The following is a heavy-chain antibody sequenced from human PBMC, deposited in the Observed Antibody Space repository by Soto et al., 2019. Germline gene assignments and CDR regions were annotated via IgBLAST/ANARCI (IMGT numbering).Heavy chain of an antibody. D-gene: IGHD1-26*01. V-gene: IGHV4-59*01. CDR2: IYDSGTA. J-gene: IGHJ4*02. Sequence: PSETLSLTCTVSGGSISSYYWSWIRQPPGKGLEWIGHIYDSGTANYNPSLKSRVTISVDTSKNQFSLNLSSVTAADTAMYYCYGSGGNLGQGTLVTVS. CDR3: YGSGGN. CDR1: GGSISSYY.